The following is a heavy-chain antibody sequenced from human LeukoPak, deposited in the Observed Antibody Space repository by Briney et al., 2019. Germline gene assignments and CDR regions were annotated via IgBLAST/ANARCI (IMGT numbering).Heavy chain of an antibody. D-gene: IGHD3-22*01. CDR2: ILSGGST. J-gene: IGHJ4*02. CDR3: ARVQVNYDGSGYFDY. V-gene: IGHV3-53*01. CDR1: GFTIRSNY. Sequence: GGSLRLSCAASGFTIRSNYMSWVRQAPGKRLEWVSVILSGGSTYYADSVKDRSAISRDTSKNTLYLQIDSLRAEDTAVYFCARVQVNYDGSGYFDYWGRGTLVTVSS.